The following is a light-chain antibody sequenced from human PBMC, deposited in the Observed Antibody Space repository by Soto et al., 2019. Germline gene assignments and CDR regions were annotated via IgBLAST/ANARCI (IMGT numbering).Light chain of an antibody. CDR2: GAS. J-gene: IGKJ5*01. CDR3: QQYYDWPTIT. V-gene: IGKV3-15*01. CDR1: ESVRSN. Sequence: EIVMTQSPATLSVPPGDRATLSCRASESVRSNLAWYQQKPGQAPRVLIYGASIRAADIPARFSGSGSGTEFTLTISTLQSEDFAVFSCQQYYDWPTITFGQGTRLE.